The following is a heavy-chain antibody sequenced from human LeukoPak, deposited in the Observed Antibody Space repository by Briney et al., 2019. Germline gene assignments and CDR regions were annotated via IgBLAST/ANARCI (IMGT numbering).Heavy chain of an antibody. J-gene: IGHJ6*03. CDR1: GYTFTSYG. V-gene: IGHV1-18*01. CDR2: ISAYNGNT. D-gene: IGHD6-13*01. Sequence: ASVKVSCKASGYTFTSYGISWVRQAPGQGLEWMGWISAYNGNTNYAQKLQGRVTMTTDTSTSTAYMELRSLRSDDTAVYYCARHSRWPYYYYYMDVWGKGTTVTVSS. CDR3: ARHSRWPYYYYYMDV.